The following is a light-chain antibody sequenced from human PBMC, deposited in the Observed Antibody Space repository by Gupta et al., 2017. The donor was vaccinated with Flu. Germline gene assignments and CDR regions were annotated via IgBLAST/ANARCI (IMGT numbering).Light chain of an antibody. V-gene: IGKV3-20*01. Sequence: EIVLTQSPGTLSLSPGERATLYCRASQSITSRQLSWYPQRPGQTPRLLSFHASTSASGVPDRFSGSGSGTDFTLTISRLESEDVAVYYCQQYGGSPLTFGQGTKVVIK. CDR2: HAS. J-gene: IGKJ1*01. CDR3: QQYGGSPLT. CDR1: QSITSRQ.